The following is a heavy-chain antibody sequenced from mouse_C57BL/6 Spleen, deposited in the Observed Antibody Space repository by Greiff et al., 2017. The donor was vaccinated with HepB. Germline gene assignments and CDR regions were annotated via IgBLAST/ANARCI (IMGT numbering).Heavy chain of an antibody. CDR3: TRDLLHRGHYYAMDY. CDR2: ISSGGDYI. D-gene: IGHD1-1*01. Sequence: EVMLVESGEGLVKPGGSLKLSCAASGFTFSSYAMSWVRQTPEKRLEWVAYISSGGDYIYYADTVKGRFTISRDNARNTLYLQMSSLKSEDTAMYYCTRDLLHRGHYYAMDYWGQGTSVTVSS. CDR1: GFTFSSYA. J-gene: IGHJ4*01. V-gene: IGHV5-9-1*02.